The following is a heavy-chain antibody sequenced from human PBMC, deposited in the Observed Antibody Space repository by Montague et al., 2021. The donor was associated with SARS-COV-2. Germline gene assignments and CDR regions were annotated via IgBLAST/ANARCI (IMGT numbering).Heavy chain of an antibody. Sequence: SETLSLTCGVSGASIMGYHWSWARKPPGRGLEWIGDVRDSGTTNYNPSLNNRIAISIDTSKAQFSLILTCVDGADTAVYYCARFFRVGTSSAFDHWGQGILVTVSS. D-gene: IGHD3-10*01. V-gene: IGHV4-59*08. J-gene: IGHJ5*02. CDR1: GASIMGYH. CDR3: ARFFRVGTSSAFDH. CDR2: VRDSGTT.